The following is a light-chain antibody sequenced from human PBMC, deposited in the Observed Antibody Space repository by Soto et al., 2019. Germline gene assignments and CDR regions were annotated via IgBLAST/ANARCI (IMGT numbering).Light chain of an antibody. CDR3: CSHSSSNSFV. Sequence: QSALTQPPPVSGSPGQSVTISCTGTSSDVGAYNRVSWYQQSPGTAPKLMIYEVSDRPSGVPDRFSGSKSGNTASLTISGLQAEDEADYYCCSHSSSNSFVFGTGTKVTV. CDR1: SSDVGAYNR. J-gene: IGLJ1*01. CDR2: EVS. V-gene: IGLV2-18*02.